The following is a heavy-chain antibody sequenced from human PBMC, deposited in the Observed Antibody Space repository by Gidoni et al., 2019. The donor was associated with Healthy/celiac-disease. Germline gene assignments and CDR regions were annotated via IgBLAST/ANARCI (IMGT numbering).Heavy chain of an antibody. J-gene: IGHJ5*02. CDR3: ARGRITMVRGVNWFDP. Sequence: VQLQQWGAGLLKPSETLSLTCAVYGGSLSGYYWRWIRQPPGKGLEWIGEINHSGSTNYNPSLKSRVTISVDTSKNQFSLKLSSVTAADTAVYYCARGRITMVRGVNWFDPWGQGTLVTVSS. D-gene: IGHD3-10*01. CDR2: INHSGST. CDR1: GGSLSGYY. V-gene: IGHV4-34*01.